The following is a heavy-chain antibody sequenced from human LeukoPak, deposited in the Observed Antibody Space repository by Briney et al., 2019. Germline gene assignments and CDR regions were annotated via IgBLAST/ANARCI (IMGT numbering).Heavy chain of an antibody. CDR3: ARANSPVLLWFGELNDAFDI. D-gene: IGHD3-10*01. CDR2: INPNSGGT. V-gene: IGHV1-2*02. Sequence: ASVKVSCTASGYTFTGYYMHWVRQAPGQGHEWMGWINPNSGGTNYAQKFQGRVTMTRDTSISTAYMELSRLRSDDTAVYYCARANSPVLLWFGELNDAFDIWGQGTMVTVSS. J-gene: IGHJ3*02. CDR1: GYTFTGYY.